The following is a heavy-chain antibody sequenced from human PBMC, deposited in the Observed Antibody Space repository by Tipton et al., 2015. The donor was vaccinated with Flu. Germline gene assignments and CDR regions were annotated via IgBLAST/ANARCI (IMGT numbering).Heavy chain of an antibody. CDR2: ISPGASHG. J-gene: IGHJ5*02. D-gene: IGHD4-11*01. CDR1: GYILSSDW. CDR3: ARRDYSNYVSEPKNWFDP. V-gene: IGHV5-51*03. Sequence: VQLVQSGAEVTKPGKSLRISCEASGYILSSDWIGWVRQMPGKGLEWMGAISPGASHGTYSPPFQGQVTISVDTSKNQFSLKLSSVTAADTAVYYCARRDYSNYVSEPKNWFDPWGQGTLVTVSS.